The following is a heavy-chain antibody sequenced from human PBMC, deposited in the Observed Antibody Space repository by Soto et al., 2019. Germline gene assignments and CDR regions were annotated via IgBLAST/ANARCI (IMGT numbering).Heavy chain of an antibody. Sequence: SETLSLTCAVYGGSFSGYYWSWIRQPPGKGLEWIGEINHSGSTNYNPSLKSRVTISVDTSKNQFSLKLSSVTAADTAVYYCARRERSSGSYYRYWGQGTLVTVSS. V-gene: IGHV4-34*01. CDR1: GGSFSGYY. CDR2: INHSGST. D-gene: IGHD1-26*01. CDR3: ARRERSSGSYYRY. J-gene: IGHJ4*02.